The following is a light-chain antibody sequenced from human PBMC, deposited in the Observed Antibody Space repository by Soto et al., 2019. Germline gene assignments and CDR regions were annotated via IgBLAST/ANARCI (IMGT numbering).Light chain of an antibody. J-gene: IGKJ1*01. CDR1: HSISNW. V-gene: IGKV1-5*03. CDR2: KAS. Sequence: DVQMTQSPSTLSASVGDRVTITCRTSHSISNWLAWHQQKPGKAPKLLIYKASSLQNGVPSRFSGSGSGTEFPLTISRLPPDDAATYYSQQYYSYRAFCQGTKVDI. CDR3: QQYYSYRA.